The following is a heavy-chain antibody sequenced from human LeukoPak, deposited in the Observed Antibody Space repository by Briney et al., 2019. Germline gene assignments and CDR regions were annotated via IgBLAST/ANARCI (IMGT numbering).Heavy chain of an antibody. Sequence: KPSETLSLTCAVYGGSFSGYYWSWIRQPPGKGLEWIGEINHSGSTNYNPSLKSRVTISVDTSKNQFSLKLSSVTAADTAVYYCARVKPSSSWVKDAFDIWGQGTMVTVSS. D-gene: IGHD6-13*01. V-gene: IGHV4-34*01. CDR3: ARVKPSSSWVKDAFDI. CDR1: GGSFSGYY. CDR2: INHSGST. J-gene: IGHJ3*02.